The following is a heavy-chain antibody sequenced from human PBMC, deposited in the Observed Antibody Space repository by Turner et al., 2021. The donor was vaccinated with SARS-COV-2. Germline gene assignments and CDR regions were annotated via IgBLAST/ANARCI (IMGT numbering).Heavy chain of an antibody. J-gene: IGHJ4*02. Sequence: EVQVLESRGHLVQPGGSLRLSCAASGFTFSSYAMSWVRQAPVKGLEWVANIRQDGSEKDYVDSVKGRFTISRDNAKNSLYLQMNSLIVEDTALYYCAGSGGWLLDLWGQGTLVTVSS. CDR1: GFTFSSYA. D-gene: IGHD6-19*01. CDR3: AGSGGWLLDL. CDR2: IRQDGSEK. V-gene: IGHV3-7*03.